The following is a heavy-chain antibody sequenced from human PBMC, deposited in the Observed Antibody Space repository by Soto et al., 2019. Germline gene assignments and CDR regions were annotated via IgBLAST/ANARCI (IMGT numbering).Heavy chain of an antibody. V-gene: IGHV4-30-4*01. D-gene: IGHD2-2*02. Sequence: QVQLQESGPGLVKPSQTLSLTCTVSGGSISSADYYWSWIRQPPGKGLEWIGYIHYSGSTYYNPSLKSRVTISRHTSKNQFSLELSSVTAADTAVFYCARGNTPVDYWGQGTLVTVSS. J-gene: IGHJ4*02. CDR1: GGSISSADYY. CDR2: IHYSGST. CDR3: ARGNTPVDY.